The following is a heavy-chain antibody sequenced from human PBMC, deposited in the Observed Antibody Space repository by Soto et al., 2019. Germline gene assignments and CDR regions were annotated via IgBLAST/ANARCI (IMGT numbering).Heavy chain of an antibody. CDR1: GFTFSSYA. CDR3: AREGRLAYFDY. D-gene: IGHD6-19*01. V-gene: IGHV3-30-3*01. CDR2: ISYDGSNK. Sequence: GESLKISCAASGFTFSSYAMHWVRQAPGKGLEWVAVISYDGSNKYYADSVKGRFTISRDNSKNTLYLQMNSLRAEDTAVYYCAREGRLAYFDYWGQGTLVTVSS. J-gene: IGHJ4*02.